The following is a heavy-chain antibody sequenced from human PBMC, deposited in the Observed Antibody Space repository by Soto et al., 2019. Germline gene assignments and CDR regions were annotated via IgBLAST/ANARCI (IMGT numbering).Heavy chain of an antibody. J-gene: IGHJ4*02. CDR3: ARDDSYGSGAY. V-gene: IGHV1-2*02. D-gene: IGHD3-10*01. Sequence: ASVKVSCKASGYTFTGYYIHWVRQAPGQGLEWMGWINPKTGDKIYAQKFQGRVTMTRDTSISTAYMELSRLRSDDTAVYYCARDDSYGSGAYWGQGTLVTVSS. CDR1: GYTFTGYY. CDR2: INPKTGDK.